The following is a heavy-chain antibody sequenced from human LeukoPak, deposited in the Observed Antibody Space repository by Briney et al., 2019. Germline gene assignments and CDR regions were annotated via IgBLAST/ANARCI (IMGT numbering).Heavy chain of an antibody. CDR2: ISSSSSYI. V-gene: IGHV3-21*01. D-gene: IGHD6-13*01. Sequence: GGSLRLSCTASGFTFSDYAMNWVRQAPGKGLEWVSSISSSSSYIYYADSVKGRFTISRDNAKNSLYLQMNSLRAEDTAVYYCASLAAAGAWGQGTLVTVSS. J-gene: IGHJ5*02. CDR3: ASLAAAGA. CDR1: GFTFSDYA.